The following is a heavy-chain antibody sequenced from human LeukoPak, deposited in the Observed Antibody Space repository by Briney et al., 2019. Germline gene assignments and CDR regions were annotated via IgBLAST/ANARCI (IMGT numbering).Heavy chain of an antibody. D-gene: IGHD5-18*01. CDR1: GGSVSSPNSY. CDR3: ARYDVDTAMGYDY. Sequence: KSSETLSLTCTVSGGSVSSPNSYWSWIRQPPGKGLEWIGYIYYSGSTNYNPSLKSRVTISVDTSKNQFSLKLSSVTAADTAVYYCARYDVDTAMGYDYWGQGTLVTVSS. J-gene: IGHJ4*02. V-gene: IGHV4-61*01. CDR2: IYYSGST.